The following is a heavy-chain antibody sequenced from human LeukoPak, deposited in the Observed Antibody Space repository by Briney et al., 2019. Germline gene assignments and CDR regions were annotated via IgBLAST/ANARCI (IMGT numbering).Heavy chain of an antibody. CDR2: IIPILGIA. CDR1: GGTFSSYA. J-gene: IGHJ4*02. D-gene: IGHD5-12*01. CDR3: ASGKVAIESGFDY. V-gene: IGHV1-69*04. Sequence: ASVKVSCKASGGTFSSYAISWVRQAPGQGLEWMGRIIPILGIANYAQKFQGRVTITADKSTSTAYMELNSLRSEDTAVYYCASGKVAIESGFDYWGQGTLVTVSS.